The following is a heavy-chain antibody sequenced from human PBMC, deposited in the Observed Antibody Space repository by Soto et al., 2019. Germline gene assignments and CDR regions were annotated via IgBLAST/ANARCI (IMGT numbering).Heavy chain of an antibody. CDR2: IYYSGST. V-gene: IGHV4-31*03. J-gene: IGHJ5*02. Sequence: SETLSLTCTVSGGSIISSGYYWIWIRQHPGKGLEWIGHIYYSGSTYYNPSLKSRVTISVDTSKNQFSLKLSSVTAADTAVYYCVRLRYCSSTSCHRFDPWGQGTLVTVSS. D-gene: IGHD2-2*02. CDR3: VRLRYCSSTSCHRFDP. CDR1: GGSIISSGYY.